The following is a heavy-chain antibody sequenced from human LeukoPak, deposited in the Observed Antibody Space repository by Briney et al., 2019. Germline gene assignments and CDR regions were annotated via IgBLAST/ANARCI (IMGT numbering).Heavy chain of an antibody. Sequence: GGSLRLSCAASGFTFDDYGMSWVRQAPGKGLEWVYGINWNGGSTGYADSVKGRFTISRDNAKNSLYLQMNSLRAEDTALYYCARASANCSSTSCPRGYYYYYMDVWGKGTTVTVSS. D-gene: IGHD2-2*01. CDR2: INWNGGST. CDR3: ARASANCSSTSCPRGYYYYYMDV. V-gene: IGHV3-20*04. CDR1: GFTFDDYG. J-gene: IGHJ6*03.